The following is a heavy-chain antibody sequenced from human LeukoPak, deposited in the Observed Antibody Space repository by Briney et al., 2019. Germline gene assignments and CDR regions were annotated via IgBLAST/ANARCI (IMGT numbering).Heavy chain of an antibody. CDR1: GFTFSSYG. Sequence: PGGSLRLSCAASGFTFSSYGMHWVRRAPGKGLEWVAVIWYDGSNKYYADSVKGRFTISRDNSKNTLYLQMNSLRAEDTAVYYCAKERMTTVFDYWGQGTLVTVSS. D-gene: IGHD4-17*01. CDR3: AKERMTTVFDY. CDR2: IWYDGSNK. V-gene: IGHV3-33*06. J-gene: IGHJ4*02.